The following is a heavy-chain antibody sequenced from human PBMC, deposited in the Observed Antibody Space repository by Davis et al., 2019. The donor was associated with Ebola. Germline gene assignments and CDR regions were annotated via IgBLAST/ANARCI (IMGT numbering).Heavy chain of an antibody. J-gene: IGHJ4*02. Sequence: GGSLRLSCAASGFTFTDYWMSWVRQAPGKGLEWVANIKQDGSEKVYVDSVKGRFTISRDNAKNSLYLQMNSLRPEDTAVYYCTKLQRAISGNYWGQGTLVTVSS. CDR3: TKLQRAISGNY. D-gene: IGHD1-26*01. CDR1: GFTFTDYW. CDR2: IKQDGSEK. V-gene: IGHV3-7*01.